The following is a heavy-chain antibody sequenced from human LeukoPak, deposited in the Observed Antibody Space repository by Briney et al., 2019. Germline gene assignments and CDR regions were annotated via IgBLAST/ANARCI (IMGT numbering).Heavy chain of an antibody. V-gene: IGHV3-23*01. CDR2: ISGSSGST. D-gene: IGHD1-26*01. CDR1: GFTFSSFA. CDR3: ARGRSVGPTRSFDY. J-gene: IGHJ4*02. Sequence: GGSLRLSCAASGFTFSSFAMSWVRQAPGKGLEWVSAISGSSGSTYYTDSVKGRFTISRDNSKDTLYIHMNSLRAEDTAVYYCARGRSVGPTRSFDYWGQGTLVTVSS.